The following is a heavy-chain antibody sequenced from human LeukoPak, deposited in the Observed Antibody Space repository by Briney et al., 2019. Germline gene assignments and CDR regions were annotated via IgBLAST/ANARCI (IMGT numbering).Heavy chain of an antibody. CDR2: ISWNSGSI. J-gene: IGHJ4*02. Sequence: PGGSLRLSCAASGFTFDDYAMHWVRQAPGKGLEWVSGISWNSGSIGYADPVKGRFTISRDNAKNSLYLQMNSLRAEDTALYYCAKDIGAVAGPFDYWGQGTLVTVSS. V-gene: IGHV3-9*01. CDR3: AKDIGAVAGPFDY. D-gene: IGHD6-19*01. CDR1: GFTFDDYA.